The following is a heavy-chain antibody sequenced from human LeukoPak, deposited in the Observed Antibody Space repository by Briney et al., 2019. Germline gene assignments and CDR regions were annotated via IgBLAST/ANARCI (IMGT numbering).Heavy chain of an antibody. CDR2: YYRSGSS. Sequence: SETLSLTCAVSGYSISSGYYWGWIPRPPVKGLEWIGGYYRSGSSDYNPSLKSRVSISVDTSKNQFSLKLSSVTAADTAVYYCARGVAVAGGFDYWGQGTLVTVSS. V-gene: IGHV4-38-2*01. J-gene: IGHJ4*02. CDR1: GYSISSGYY. CDR3: ARGVAVAGGFDY. D-gene: IGHD6-19*01.